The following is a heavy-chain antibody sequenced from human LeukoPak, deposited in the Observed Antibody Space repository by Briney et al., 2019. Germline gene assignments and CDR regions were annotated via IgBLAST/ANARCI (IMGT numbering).Heavy chain of an antibody. D-gene: IGHD1-26*01. CDR3: ASHSGSYGAFDI. J-gene: IGHJ3*02. V-gene: IGHV4-59*12. CDR2: IYYSGST. CDR1: GGSISSYY. Sequence: SETLSLTCTVSGGSISSYYCSWIRQPPGKGLEWIGYIYYSGSTNYNPSLKSRVTISVDTSKNQFSLKLSSVTAADTAVYYCASHSGSYGAFDIWGQGTMVTVSS.